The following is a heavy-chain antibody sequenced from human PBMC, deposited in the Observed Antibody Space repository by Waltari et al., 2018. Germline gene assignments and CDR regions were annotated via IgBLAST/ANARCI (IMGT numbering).Heavy chain of an antibody. CDR1: GGSFSGYY. D-gene: IGHD3-10*01. CDR2: INHSGST. J-gene: IGHJ3*02. V-gene: IGHV4-34*01. Sequence: QVQLQQWGAGLLKPSETLSLTCAVYGGSFSGYYWSWIRQPPGKGLEWIGEINHSGSTNYNPSLKRRVPISVDTSKNQFSLKLSSVTAADTAVYYCAALTGNDAFDIWGQGTMVTVSS. CDR3: AALTGNDAFDI.